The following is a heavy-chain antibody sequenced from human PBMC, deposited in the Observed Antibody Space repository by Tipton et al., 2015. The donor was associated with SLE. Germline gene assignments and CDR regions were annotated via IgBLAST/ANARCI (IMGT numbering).Heavy chain of an antibody. V-gene: IGHV4-39*07. CDR2: IYYSGST. J-gene: IGHJ6*03. Sequence: TLSLTCTVSGGSISSSSYYWGWIRQPPGKGLEWIGSIYYSGSTYYNPSLKSRVTISVDTSKNQFSLKLSSVTAADTAVYYCASFGAANYYYYYMDVWGKGTTVTVSS. CDR3: ASFGAANYYYYYMDV. CDR1: GGSISSSSYY. D-gene: IGHD3-16*01.